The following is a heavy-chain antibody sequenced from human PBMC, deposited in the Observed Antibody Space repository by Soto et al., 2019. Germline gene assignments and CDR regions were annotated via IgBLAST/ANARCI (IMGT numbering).Heavy chain of an antibody. CDR2: IYYSGST. J-gene: IGHJ5*02. V-gene: IGHV4-59*01. D-gene: IGHD2-15*01. CDR1: GGSISSYY. Sequence: SETLSLTCTVSGGSISSYYWSWIRQPPGKGLEWIGYIYYSGSTNYNPSLESRFTISGDTSKNQFSLKLSSVTAADTAVYYCARDGYCSGGSCPNRNWFDPWGQGTLVTVSS. CDR3: ARDGYCSGGSCPNRNWFDP.